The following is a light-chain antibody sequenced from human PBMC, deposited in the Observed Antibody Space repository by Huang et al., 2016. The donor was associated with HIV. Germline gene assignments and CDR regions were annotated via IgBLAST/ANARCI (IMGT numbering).Light chain of an antibody. J-gene: IGKJ2*01. V-gene: IGKV3-15*01. CDR3: QHYRVWPPVYT. Sequence: EIVMTQSPATLSVSPGERATLSCRASQTVSSNLAWYQQKPGQGPRLRIYAASTRATDIPARFSGSGSGKEFALTISSLQSEDFAVYYCQHYRVWPPVYTFGQGTKLEIK. CDR2: AAS. CDR1: QTVSSN.